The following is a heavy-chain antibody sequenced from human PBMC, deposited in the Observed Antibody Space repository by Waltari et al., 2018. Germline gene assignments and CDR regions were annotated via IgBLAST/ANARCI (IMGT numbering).Heavy chain of an antibody. Sequence: QVQLQESGLGLVKPSQTLSLTCTVSGGSISSGGYYWSWIRQHPGKGLEWSGYIYYSGCTYYNPSLKSRVTISVDTSKNQFSLKLSSVTAADTAVYYCARWAMIKAFDIWGQGTMVTVSS. D-gene: IGHD3-22*01. J-gene: IGHJ3*02. CDR2: IYYSGCT. V-gene: IGHV4-31*03. CDR3: ARWAMIKAFDI. CDR1: GGSISSGGYY.